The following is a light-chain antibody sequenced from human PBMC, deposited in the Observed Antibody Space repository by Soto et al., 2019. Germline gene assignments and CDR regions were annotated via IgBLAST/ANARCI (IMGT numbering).Light chain of an antibody. CDR2: GNS. CDR3: QSYDSGPL. V-gene: IGLV1-40*01. J-gene: IGLJ2*01. CDR1: SSNIGAGYD. Sequence: QSVLTQPPSVSGAPGQRGTISCTGSSSNIGAGYDVHWYQQLPGAAPKLLIYGNSNRPSGVPDRFSGSKSDTSASLAITGLQAEDEADYYCQSYDSGPLFGGGTKLTVL.